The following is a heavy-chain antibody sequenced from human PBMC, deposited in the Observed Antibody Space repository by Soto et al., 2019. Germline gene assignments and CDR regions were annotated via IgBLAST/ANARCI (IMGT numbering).Heavy chain of an antibody. D-gene: IGHD2-2*01. CDR1: GGSISSGDYY. CDR2: IYYSGNT. CDR3: ARDPTSSTQTDSYYHGVDV. Sequence: SETLSLTCTVSGGSISSGDYYWSWIRQPPGKGLEWTGYIYYSGNTYYNPSLKSRVSISVDTSKNQFSLKLSSVTAADTALYYCARDPTSSTQTDSYYHGVDVWGQGTTVTVSS. V-gene: IGHV4-30-4*01. J-gene: IGHJ6*02.